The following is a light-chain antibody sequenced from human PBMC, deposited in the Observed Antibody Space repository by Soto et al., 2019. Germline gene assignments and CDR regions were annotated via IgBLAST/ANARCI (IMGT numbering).Light chain of an antibody. Sequence: QSVLTQPPSVSGAPGQRVTISCTGSRSNIGAGYDVHWYQQLPGTAPKLLIFGNNNRPSGVPDRFSGSKSGTSASLAITGLQAEDEADYFCQSYDSSLSVSVFGGGTKVTVL. CDR1: RSNIGAGYD. CDR2: GNN. CDR3: QSYDSSLSVSV. V-gene: IGLV1-40*01. J-gene: IGLJ3*02.